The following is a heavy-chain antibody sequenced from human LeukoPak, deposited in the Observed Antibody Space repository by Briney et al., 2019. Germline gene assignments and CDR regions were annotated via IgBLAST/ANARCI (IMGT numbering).Heavy chain of an antibody. V-gene: IGHV4-61*02. D-gene: IGHD6-19*01. CDR3: ARRKDSSGWYFNWFDP. CDR2: IYYSGST. J-gene: IGHJ5*02. CDR1: GGSISSGSYY. Sequence: PSQTLSLTCTVSGGSISSGSYYWSWIRQPAGKGLEWIGSIYYSGSTYYNPSLKSRVTISVDTSKNQFSLKLSSVTAADTAVYYCARRKDSSGWYFNWFDPWGQGTLVTVSS.